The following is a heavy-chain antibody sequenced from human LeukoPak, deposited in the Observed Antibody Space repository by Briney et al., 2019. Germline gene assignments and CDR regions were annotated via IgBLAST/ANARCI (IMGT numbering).Heavy chain of an antibody. J-gene: IGHJ4*02. CDR2: IRYDGSNK. CDR3: AKDGIGHCSSTSCYAWAYFDY. D-gene: IGHD2-2*01. V-gene: IGHV3-30*02. Sequence: GGSLRLCCAASAFTFSSYGMHWVRQAPGKGLEWVAFIRYDGSNKYYADSVKGRFTISRDNSKNTLYLQMNSLRAEDTAVYYCAKDGIGHCSSTSCYAWAYFDYWGQGTLVTVPS. CDR1: AFTFSSYG.